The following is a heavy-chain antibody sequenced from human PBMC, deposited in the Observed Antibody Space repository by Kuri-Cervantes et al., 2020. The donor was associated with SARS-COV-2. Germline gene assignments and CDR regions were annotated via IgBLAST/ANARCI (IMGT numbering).Heavy chain of an antibody. CDR3: ARVDCSSTSCYYGY. CDR1: GFTFSSYD. CDR2: IGVVGDP. D-gene: IGHD2-2*01. V-gene: IGHV3-13*05. Sequence: LSLTCAASGFTFSSYDIHWVRQATGKGLEWVSGIGVVGDPYYPGSVKGRFTISRENAKNSLYLQMNSLRAGDTAVYYCARVDCSSTSCYYGYWGQGTLVTVSS. J-gene: IGHJ4*02.